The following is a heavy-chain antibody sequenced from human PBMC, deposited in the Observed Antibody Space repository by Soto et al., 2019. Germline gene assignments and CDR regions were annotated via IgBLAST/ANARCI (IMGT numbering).Heavy chain of an antibody. CDR1: GGTFSSYA. CDR3: ARSNSNRQDYYYGMDV. CDR2: SIPIFGTA. D-gene: IGHD4-4*01. J-gene: IGHJ6*02. V-gene: IGHV1-69*13. Sequence: SVKVSCKASGGTFSSYAISWVRQAPGQGLEWMGGSIPIFGTANYAEKFQGRVTITADESTSTAYMELSSLRSEDTAVYYCARSNSNRQDYYYGMDVWGQGTTVTVSS.